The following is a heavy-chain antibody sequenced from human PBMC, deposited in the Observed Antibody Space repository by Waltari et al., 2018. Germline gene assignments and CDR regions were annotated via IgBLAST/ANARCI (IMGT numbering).Heavy chain of an antibody. CDR2: INQGGGEK. CDR3: ARHAWGYFQY. J-gene: IGHJ1*01. D-gene: IGHD3-16*01. CDR1: GFTFNKFW. Sequence: EVQLVESGGGLVQPGGSLRLSCAASGFTFNKFWMTWVRQAPGKGLEWLANINQGGGEKYDVDSLKGRFTISRDNAKNSLYLQMTSLRAEDTAVYYCARHAWGYFQYWGQGTLVTVSS. V-gene: IGHV3-7*01.